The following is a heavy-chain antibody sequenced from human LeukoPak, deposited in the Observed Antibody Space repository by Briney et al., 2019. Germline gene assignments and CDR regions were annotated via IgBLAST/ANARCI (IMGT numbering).Heavy chain of an antibody. J-gene: IGHJ5*02. Sequence: EASVKVSCKASGGTFSSYAISWVRQAPGQGLEWMGGIIPIFGTANYAQKFQGRVTITADESTSTAYMELSSLRSEDTAVYYCARDRGIAVTSWFDPWGQGTLVTVSS. CDR1: GGTFSSYA. CDR2: IIPIFGTA. V-gene: IGHV1-69*13. D-gene: IGHD6-19*01. CDR3: ARDRGIAVTSWFDP.